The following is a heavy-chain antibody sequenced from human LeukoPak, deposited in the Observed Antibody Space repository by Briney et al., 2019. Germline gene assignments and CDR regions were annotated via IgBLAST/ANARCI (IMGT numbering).Heavy chain of an antibody. J-gene: IGHJ5*02. V-gene: IGHV4-34*01. CDR1: GVSLSGYY. Sequence: SETLSLTCAVSGVSLSGYYWGWIRQTPGKGLEWIGEINHSGRTNYNPSLKSRVTISADTSKNQFSLELRSVTAADTAVYYCARAYYSASWFPHWGQGALVTVSS. CDR2: INHSGRT. CDR3: ARAYYSASWFPH. D-gene: IGHD3-10*01.